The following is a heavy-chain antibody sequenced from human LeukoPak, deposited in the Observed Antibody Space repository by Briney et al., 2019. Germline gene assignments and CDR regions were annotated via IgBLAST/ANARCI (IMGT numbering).Heavy chain of an antibody. CDR3: ARGMVRGVFDY. CDR2: IYHSGST. J-gene: IGHJ4*02. CDR1: GGSISSGGYS. Sequence: PSETLSLTYAVSGGSISSGGYSWSWIRQPPGKGLEWIGYIYHSGSTYYNPSLKSRVTISVDRSKNQFSLKLSSVTAADTAVYYCARGMVRGVFDYWGQGTLVTVSS. D-gene: IGHD3-10*01. V-gene: IGHV4-30-2*01.